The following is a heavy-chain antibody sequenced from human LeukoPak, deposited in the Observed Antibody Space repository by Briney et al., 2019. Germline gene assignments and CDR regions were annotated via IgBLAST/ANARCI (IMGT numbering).Heavy chain of an antibody. CDR2: ISSSSSTI. Sequence: GGSLRLSCAASGFTFSSYSMNWVRQAPGKGLEWVSYISSSSSTIYYADSVKGRFTISRDNAKNSLYLQMNSLRAEDTALYYCARGPDYDFWSGNFDYWGQGTLVTVSS. CDR1: GFTFSSYS. CDR3: ARGPDYDFWSGNFDY. J-gene: IGHJ4*02. D-gene: IGHD3-3*01. V-gene: IGHV3-48*01.